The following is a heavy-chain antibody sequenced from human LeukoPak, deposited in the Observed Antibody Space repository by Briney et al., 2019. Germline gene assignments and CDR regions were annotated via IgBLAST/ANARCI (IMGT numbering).Heavy chain of an antibody. J-gene: IGHJ5*02. CDR2: INHSGST. V-gene: IGHV4-34*01. D-gene: IGHD3-22*01. CDR3: ARGLPYYYDSSGSP. Sequence: SETLSLTCAAYGGSFSGYYWSWIRQPPGKGLEWIGEINHSGSTNYNPSLKSRVTISVDTSKNQFSLKLSSVTAADTAVYYCARGLPYYYDSSGSPWGQGTLVTVSS. CDR1: GGSFSGYY.